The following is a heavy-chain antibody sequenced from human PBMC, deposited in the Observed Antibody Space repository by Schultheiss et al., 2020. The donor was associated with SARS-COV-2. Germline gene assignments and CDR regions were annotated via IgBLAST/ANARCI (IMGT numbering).Heavy chain of an antibody. CDR3: ARETKFRGYSYGPGGY. Sequence: GESLKISCAASGFTFSSYAMHWVRQAPGKGLEWVAVISYDGSNKYYADSVKGRFTISRDNSKNTLYLQMNSLRAEDTAVYYCARETKFRGYSYGPGGYWGQGTLVTVSS. J-gene: IGHJ4*02. CDR2: ISYDGSNK. V-gene: IGHV3-30*01. CDR1: GFTFSSYA. D-gene: IGHD5-18*01.